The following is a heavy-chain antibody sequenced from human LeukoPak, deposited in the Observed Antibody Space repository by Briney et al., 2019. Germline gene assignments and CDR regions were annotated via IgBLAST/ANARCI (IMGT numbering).Heavy chain of an antibody. J-gene: IGHJ4*02. CDR3: ARLDQTGIWSGYHPDY. CDR2: IYPGDSDT. V-gene: IGHV5-51*01. Sequence: GESLKISCKGSGYSFTSYWIGWVRQMPGKGLEWMGIIYPGDSDTRYSPSFQGQVTISADKSISTAYLQWSSLKASDTAMYYCARLDQTGIWSGYHPDYWGQGTLVTVSS. D-gene: IGHD3-3*01. CDR1: GYSFTSYW.